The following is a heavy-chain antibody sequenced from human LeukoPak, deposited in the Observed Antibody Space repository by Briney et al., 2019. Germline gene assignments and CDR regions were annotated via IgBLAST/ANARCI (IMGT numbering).Heavy chain of an antibody. Sequence: PGGSLRLSCAASGFIFSSFGMHWVRQAPGKGLEWVAVMWHDGSYKYYVDSVKGRFTVSRDNAKNTLYLQMNSLRAEDTAVYYCAKDQGGYSGYETDYWGQGTLVTVSS. V-gene: IGHV3-33*06. J-gene: IGHJ4*02. D-gene: IGHD5-12*01. CDR3: AKDQGGYSGYETDY. CDR2: MWHDGSYK. CDR1: GFIFSSFG.